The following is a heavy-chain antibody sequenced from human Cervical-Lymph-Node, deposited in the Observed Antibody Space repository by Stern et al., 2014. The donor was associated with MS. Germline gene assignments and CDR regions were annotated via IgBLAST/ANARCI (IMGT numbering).Heavy chain of an antibody. Sequence: EVQLVESGGGLVKPGGSLRLSCAASGFTFSSNSMTWVRQAPGKGLEGVSFISSSSGSIYYADSVKGRFTISRDNAKNSLYLQMNSLRAEDTAVYYCARGIAAAGTRPFDYWGQGTLVTVSS. V-gene: IGHV3-21*01. CDR1: GFTFSSNS. CDR2: ISSSSGSI. D-gene: IGHD6-13*01. J-gene: IGHJ4*02. CDR3: ARGIAAAGTRPFDY.